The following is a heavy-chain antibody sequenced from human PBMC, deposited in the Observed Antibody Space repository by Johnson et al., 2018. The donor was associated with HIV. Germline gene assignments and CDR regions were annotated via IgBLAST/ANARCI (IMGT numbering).Heavy chain of an antibody. CDR1: RFTFSNYG. Sequence: VQLVESGGVVVQPGGSLRLSCETSRFTFSNYGMHWVRQAPGKGLEWVAVLWHDGSNKYSADSVKGRFTISRDNSKNTLYLQMNSLRAEDTAVYYCAQENFEWELGAFDIWGQGTMVTVSS. V-gene: IGHV3-33*06. D-gene: IGHD1-26*01. CDR2: LWHDGSNK. CDR3: AQENFEWELGAFDI. J-gene: IGHJ3*02.